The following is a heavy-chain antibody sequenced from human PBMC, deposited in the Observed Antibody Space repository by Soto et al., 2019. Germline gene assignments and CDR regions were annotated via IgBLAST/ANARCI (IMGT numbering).Heavy chain of an antibody. V-gene: IGHV3-7*01. CDR1: GFTFSSYW. CDR3: ARVRVVPAAIFVYNGLDV. CDR2: IKQDGSEK. Sequence: GGSLRLSCAASGFTFSSYWMSWVRQAPGKGLEWVSNIKQDGSEKYYVDSVKGRFTISRDNAKNSLYLQMNSLRAEDTAVYYRARVRVVPAAIFVYNGLDVWGQGTTVTVSS. D-gene: IGHD2-2*01. J-gene: IGHJ6*02.